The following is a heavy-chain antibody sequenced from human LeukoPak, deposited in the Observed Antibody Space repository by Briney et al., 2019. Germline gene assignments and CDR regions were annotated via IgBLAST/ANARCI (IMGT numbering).Heavy chain of an antibody. CDR1: GFTFSSYA. J-gene: IGHJ4*02. CDR3: AREGKVGVTFYFDY. Sequence: PGRSLRLSCAASGFTFSSYAMHWVRQAPGKGLEWVAVISYDGSNKYYADSVKGRFTISRDNSKNTLYVQMNSLRAEDTAVYYCAREGKVGVTFYFDYWGQGTLVTVSS. CDR2: ISYDGSNK. D-gene: IGHD1-26*01. V-gene: IGHV3-30-3*01.